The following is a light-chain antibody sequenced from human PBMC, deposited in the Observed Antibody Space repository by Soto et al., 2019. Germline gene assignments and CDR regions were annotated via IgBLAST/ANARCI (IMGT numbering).Light chain of an antibody. J-gene: IGKJ4*01. Sequence: EIVLTHSPATLSLSPGERATLSCRASQSVSSYLAWYQQKPGQAPRLLIYDASNRATGIPARFSGSGSGTDFTLTISSLEPEDFAVYYCQQRSNWNLTFGGGTRWIS. CDR2: DAS. V-gene: IGKV3-11*01. CDR1: QSVSSY. CDR3: QQRSNWNLT.